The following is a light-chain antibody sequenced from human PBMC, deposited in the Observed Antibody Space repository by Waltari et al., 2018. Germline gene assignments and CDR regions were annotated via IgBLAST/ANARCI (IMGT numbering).Light chain of an antibody. V-gene: IGLV3-10*01. CDR1: ELPRRY. CDR3: SSSDSTGLRV. CDR2: EDT. J-gene: IGLJ3*02. Sequence: SYALTQPHSVSVSPGQTARITCSGRELPRRYAYWFQQKAGHAARLVISEDTKRPSGIPRRSSWSSSRTVASLTITGAQVDDEAYYYCSSSDSTGLRVFGGGTTL.